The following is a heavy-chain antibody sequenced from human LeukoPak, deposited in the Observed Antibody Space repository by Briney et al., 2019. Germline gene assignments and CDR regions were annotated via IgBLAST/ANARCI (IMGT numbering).Heavy chain of an antibody. Sequence: GGSLRLSCAASGFTVSSNYMSWVRQAPGKGLEWVANIKDDGNEKYYLDSVKGRFTISRDNAKNSIYLQMDSLRLEDTAVYYCARSPWGGPFDYWGQGTLVTVSS. V-gene: IGHV3-7*01. J-gene: IGHJ4*02. D-gene: IGHD3-16*01. CDR1: GFTVSSNY. CDR2: IKDDGNEK. CDR3: ARSPWGGPFDY.